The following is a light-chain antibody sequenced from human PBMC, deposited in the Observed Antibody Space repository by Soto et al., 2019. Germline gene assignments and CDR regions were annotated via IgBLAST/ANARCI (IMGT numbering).Light chain of an antibody. J-gene: IGKJ1*01. Sequence: DIQMTQTTSSESASVGDRFTSTWRASQGISSWLAWYQQKPGTAPKLLIYAASSLQSGVPSRFSGSGSGTDFTLTISSLQPDDFATYYCPQYNSYSRTFGHGTKVDI. V-gene: IGKV1D-16*01. CDR2: AAS. CDR1: QGISSW. CDR3: PQYNSYSRT.